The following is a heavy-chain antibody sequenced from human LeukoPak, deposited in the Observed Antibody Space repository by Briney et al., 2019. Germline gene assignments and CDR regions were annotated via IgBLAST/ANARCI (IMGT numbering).Heavy chain of an antibody. CDR1: GFTVSSNS. CDR3: ATSFGPVIAAAGTGAD. D-gene: IGHD6-13*01. Sequence: GGSLRLSCTVSGFTVSSNSMSWVRQAPGKGLEWVSFIYSDNTHYSDSVKGRFTISRDNSKNTLYLQMNSLRAEDTAVYYCATSFGPVIAAAGTGADWGQGTLVTVSS. CDR2: IYSDNT. V-gene: IGHV3-53*01. J-gene: IGHJ4*02.